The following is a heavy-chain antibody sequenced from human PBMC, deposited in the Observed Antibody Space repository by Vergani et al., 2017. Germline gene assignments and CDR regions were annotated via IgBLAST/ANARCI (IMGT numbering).Heavy chain of an antibody. D-gene: IGHD6-13*01. CDR1: GYTFTSYY. V-gene: IGHV1-46*01. CDR3: AGAGLIMAAAGAEXFQH. Sequence: QVQLVQSGAEVKKPGASVKVSCKASGYTFTSYYMHWVRQAPGQGLEWMGIINPSGGSTSYAQKFQGRVTMTRDTSTSTVYMELSSLRSEDTAVYYCAGAGLIMAAAGAEXFQHWGQGTLVTVSS. J-gene: IGHJ1*01. CDR2: INPSGGST.